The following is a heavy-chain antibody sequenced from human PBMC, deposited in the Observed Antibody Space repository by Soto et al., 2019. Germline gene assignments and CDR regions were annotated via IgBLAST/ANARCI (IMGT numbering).Heavy chain of an antibody. CDR1: GFTFRSYA. Sequence: GGSLRLSCGVSGFTFRSYAMYWVRQAPGKGLEWVAVITHDGSQKYYADYVKGRFYISRDNSKNTVSLHMNSLRAEDTALYYCARAQYSSSWYPFDYWGQGTLVTVSS. D-gene: IGHD6-13*01. J-gene: IGHJ4*02. CDR2: ITHDGSQK. V-gene: IGHV3-30-3*01. CDR3: ARAQYSSSWYPFDY.